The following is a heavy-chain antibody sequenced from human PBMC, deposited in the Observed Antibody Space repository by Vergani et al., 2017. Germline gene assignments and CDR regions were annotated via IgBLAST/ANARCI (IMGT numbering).Heavy chain of an antibody. CDR2: ISYDGSNK. J-gene: IGHJ3*02. D-gene: IGHD4-23*01. CDR3: ASLTTVVTRADDAFDI. V-gene: IGHV3-30*01. Sequence: QVQLVESGGGLVKPGGSLRLSCAASGFTFSSYAMHWVRQAPGKGLEWVAVISYDGSNKYYADSVKGRFTISRDNSKNTLYLQMNSLRAEDTAVYYCASLTTVVTRADDAFDIWGQGTMVTVSS. CDR1: GFTFSSYA.